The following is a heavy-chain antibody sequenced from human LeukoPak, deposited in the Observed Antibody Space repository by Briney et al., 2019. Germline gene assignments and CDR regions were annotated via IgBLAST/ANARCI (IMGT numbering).Heavy chain of an antibody. CDR1: GFTFSSYG. D-gene: IGHD6-13*01. J-gene: IGHJ6*02. CDR3: AKDGPDRYSSSWTTYYYGMDV. CDR2: ISYDGSNK. Sequence: PGGSLRLSCAASGFTFSSYGMHWVRQAPGKGLEWVAVISYDGSNKYYADSVKGRFTISRDNSKNTLYLQMNSLRAEDTAVYYCAKDGPDRYSSSWTTYYYGMDVWGQGTTVTVSS. V-gene: IGHV3-30*18.